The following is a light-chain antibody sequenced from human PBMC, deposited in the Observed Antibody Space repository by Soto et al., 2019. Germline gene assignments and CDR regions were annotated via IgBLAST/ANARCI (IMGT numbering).Light chain of an antibody. CDR2: GAS. CDR3: QQYGSSPRT. J-gene: IGKJ1*01. V-gene: IGKV3-20*01. CDR1: QSVSSSY. Sequence: EIVLTQSPGTLSLSPGERATLSCRASQSVSSSYLAWYQQKPGQAPRLLIYGASSRATGIPDRFSGSGSGTDFTLTISRLEPEDFALYYCQQYGSSPRTFGQGTKVDLK.